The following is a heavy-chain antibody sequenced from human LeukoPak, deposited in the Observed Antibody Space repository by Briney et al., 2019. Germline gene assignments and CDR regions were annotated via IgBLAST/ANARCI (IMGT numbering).Heavy chain of an antibody. D-gene: IGHD1-26*01. CDR2: IRYDGSNK. V-gene: IGHV3-30*02. CDR3: AKDRVGATAPYFDY. CDR1: GLTFSSYG. Sequence: GGSLRLSCAASGLTFSSYGMHWVGQAQGKGLEGVAFIRYDGSNKYYADSVKGRFTISRDNSKNTLYLQMNSLRAEDTAVYYCAKDRVGATAPYFDYWGQGTLVTVSS. J-gene: IGHJ4*02.